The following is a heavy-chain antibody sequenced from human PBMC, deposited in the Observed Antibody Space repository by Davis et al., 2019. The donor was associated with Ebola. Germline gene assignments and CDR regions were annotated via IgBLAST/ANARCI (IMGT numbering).Heavy chain of an antibody. Sequence: MPSETLSLTCTVSGGSISSSSYHWGWIRQPPGKGLEWIGSMYYSGSTYYNPSLKSRVTISVDTSKNQFSLKLSSVTAADTAVYYCARVPAERRGAFDIWGQGTMVTVSS. CDR1: GGSISSSSYH. CDR2: MYYSGST. CDR3: ARVPAERRGAFDI. V-gene: IGHV4-39*01. D-gene: IGHD1-26*01. J-gene: IGHJ3*02.